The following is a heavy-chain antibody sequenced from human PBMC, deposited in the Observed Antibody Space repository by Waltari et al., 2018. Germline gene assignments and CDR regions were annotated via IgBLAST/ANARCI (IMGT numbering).Heavy chain of an antibody. CDR3: AKDRVAAPQRGFAFDI. CDR2: ISWDGVIT. J-gene: IGHJ3*02. CDR1: ECTLDDYV. Sequence: EVTSVEYGGVVLQPGGSLRLSWEVSECTLDDYVVHWVRRVPGQGLEWFSLISWDGVITYYADSVKGRFTISRDNSKNSLYLQMNSLRAEDTALYYCAKDRVAAPQRGFAFDIWGQGTMATVSS. D-gene: IGHD6-6*01. V-gene: IGHV3-43D*04.